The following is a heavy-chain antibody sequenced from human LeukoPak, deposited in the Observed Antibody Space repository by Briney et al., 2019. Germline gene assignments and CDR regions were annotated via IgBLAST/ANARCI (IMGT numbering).Heavy chain of an antibody. Sequence: PGGSLRLSCAASGFTVSSNYMSWVRQAPGKGLEWVSVIYSGGNTYYADSVKGRFTISRDNSKNTLYLQMTSLRVEDTAVYYCARADYYDSSGYNDYWGQGTLVTVSS. D-gene: IGHD3-22*01. V-gene: IGHV3-53*01. CDR2: IYSGGNT. J-gene: IGHJ4*02. CDR1: GFTVSSNY. CDR3: ARADYYDSSGYNDY.